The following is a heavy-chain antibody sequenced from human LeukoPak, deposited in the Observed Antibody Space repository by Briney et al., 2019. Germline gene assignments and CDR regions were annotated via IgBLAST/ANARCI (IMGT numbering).Heavy chain of an antibody. V-gene: IGHV1-69*06. J-gene: IGHJ4*02. CDR3: ARHYGDYAFPFDY. Sequence: SVKVSCKASGGTFSSYAISWVRQAPGQGLEWMGGIIPIFGTANYAQKFQGRVTITADKSTSTAYMELSSLRSEDTAVYYCARHYGDYAFPFDYWGRGTLVTVSS. D-gene: IGHD4-17*01. CDR1: GGTFSSYA. CDR2: IIPIFGTA.